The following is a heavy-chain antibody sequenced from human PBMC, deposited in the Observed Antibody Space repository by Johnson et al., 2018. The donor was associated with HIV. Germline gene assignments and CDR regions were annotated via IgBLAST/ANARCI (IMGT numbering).Heavy chain of an antibody. D-gene: IGHD1-20*01. Sequence: VLLLESGGGVVQPGRSLRLSCAASGFSFSGSAMHWVRQAPGKGLEWVAGISYDGSNKYYADSVKGRFTFSRDNAKNSLYLQMNSLRAEDTALYYCARGTLTGTTGGFDIWGQGTMVTVSA. CDR1: GFSFSGSA. CDR3: ARGTLTGTTGGFDI. J-gene: IGHJ3*02. V-gene: IGHV3-30*04. CDR2: ISYDGSNK.